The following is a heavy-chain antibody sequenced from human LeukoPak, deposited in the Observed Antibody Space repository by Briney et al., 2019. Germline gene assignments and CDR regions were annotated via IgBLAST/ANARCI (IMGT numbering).Heavy chain of an antibody. J-gene: IGHJ4*02. CDR1: GYTFSTDG. CDR2: ISTNNGNT. Sequence: ASVKVSCKASGYTFSTDGISWVRQAPGQGLEWMGWISTNNGNTKYAQKVQGRVSMTTDTCTSTAYMELSSLRSDDTAVYYCAREKAYCGGDCPSDYWGQGTLVTVSS. V-gene: IGHV1-18*01. CDR3: AREKAYCGGDCPSDY. D-gene: IGHD2-21*02.